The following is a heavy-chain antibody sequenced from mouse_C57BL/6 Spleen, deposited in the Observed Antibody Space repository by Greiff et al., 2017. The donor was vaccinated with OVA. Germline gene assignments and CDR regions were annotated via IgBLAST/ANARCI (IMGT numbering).Heavy chain of an antibody. V-gene: IGHV5-4*01. CDR3: ARDTTVGARYFDV. Sequence: EVMLVESGGGLVKPGGSLKLSCAASGFTFSSYAMSWVRQTPEKRLEWVATISDGGSYTYYPDNVKGRFTISRDNAKNNLYLQMSHLKAEDTAMYYCARDTTVGARYFDVWGTGTTVTVSS. J-gene: IGHJ1*03. D-gene: IGHD1-1*01. CDR1: GFTFSSYA. CDR2: ISDGGSYT.